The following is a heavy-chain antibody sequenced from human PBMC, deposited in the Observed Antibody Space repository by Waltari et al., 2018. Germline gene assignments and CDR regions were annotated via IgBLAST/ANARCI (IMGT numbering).Heavy chain of an antibody. D-gene: IGHD2-21*02. CDR3: ARGPSDGYWHFDL. J-gene: IGHJ2*01. CDR2: ISSSSTYI. V-gene: IGHV3-21*01. CDR1: GFIFSSYR. Sequence: EVQLVESGGGLVKPGGSLRLSCAASGFIFSSYRMNWVRQAPGKGLEWVSSISSSSTYIYYADSVKGRFTISGDNAKNSLYLQMNSLRAEDTGVYYCARGPSDGYWHFDLWGRGTLVTISS.